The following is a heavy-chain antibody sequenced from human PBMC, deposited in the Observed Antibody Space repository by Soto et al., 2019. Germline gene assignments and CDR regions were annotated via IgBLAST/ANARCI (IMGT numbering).Heavy chain of an antibody. CDR2: IYYSGST. V-gene: IGHV4-59*08. CDR3: ARQLRYFDWSPNYYYYMDV. Sequence: SETLSLTCTVSGGSISSYYWSWIRQPPGKGLEWIGYIYYSGSTNYNPSLKSRVTISVDTPKNQFSLKLSSVTAADTAVYYCARQLRYFDWSPNYYYYMDVWGKGTTVTVSS. CDR1: GGSISSYY. D-gene: IGHD3-9*01. J-gene: IGHJ6*03.